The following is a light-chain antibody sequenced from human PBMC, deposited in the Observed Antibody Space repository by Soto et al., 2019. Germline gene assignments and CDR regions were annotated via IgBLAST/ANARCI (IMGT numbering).Light chain of an antibody. CDR2: EVS. Sequence: QSALTQPASVSGSPGQSITISCTGTSSDVGGYNYVSWYQQHPGKAPKLKIYEVSNRPSGVSNRFSGSKSGNTASLTISGLQAEDEADYYCSSYTSSSTLVXGGGTTSPS. CDR1: SSDVGGYNY. CDR3: SSYTSSSTLV. J-gene: IGLJ2*01. V-gene: IGLV2-14*01.